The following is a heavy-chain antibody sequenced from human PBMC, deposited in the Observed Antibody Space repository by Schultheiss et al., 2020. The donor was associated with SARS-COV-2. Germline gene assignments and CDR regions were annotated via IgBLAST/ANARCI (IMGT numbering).Heavy chain of an antibody. CDR3: ARRTMLAFDY. CDR2: ISSSSSTI. V-gene: IGHV3-48*04. CDR1: GFTFSYYY. D-gene: IGHD1-14*01. J-gene: IGHJ4*02. Sequence: GGSLRLSCSASGFTFSYYYMHWFRQAPGKGLEWVSYISSSSSTIYYADSVKGRFTISRDNAKNSLYLQMNSLRAEDTAVYYCARRTMLAFDYWGQGTLVTVSS.